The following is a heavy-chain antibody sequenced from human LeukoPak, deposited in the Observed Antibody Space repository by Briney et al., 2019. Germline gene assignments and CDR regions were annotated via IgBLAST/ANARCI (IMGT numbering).Heavy chain of an antibody. J-gene: IGHJ5*02. Sequence: GRSLRLSCAASGFTFSSYGMHWVRQAPGKGPEWVAVISYDGSNKYYADSVKGRFTISRDNSKNTLYLQMNSLRAEDTAVYYCANDNWFDPWGQGTLVTVSS. CDR1: GFTFSSYG. V-gene: IGHV3-30*18. CDR2: ISYDGSNK. CDR3: ANDNWFDP.